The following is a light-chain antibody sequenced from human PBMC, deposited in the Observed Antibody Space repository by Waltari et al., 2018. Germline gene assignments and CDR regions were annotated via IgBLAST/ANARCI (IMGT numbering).Light chain of an antibody. CDR2: AAS. Sequence: DIQMTQSPSSLSASVGDRVTITCRASPGISNSLAWYQQKPGKAPKLLLYAASRLESGVPSRFSGSGSGTDYTLPISSLQPEDFATYYCQQYYSTPPTFGQGTKVEIK. CDR1: PGISNS. CDR3: QQYYSTPPT. J-gene: IGKJ1*01. V-gene: IGKV1-NL1*01.